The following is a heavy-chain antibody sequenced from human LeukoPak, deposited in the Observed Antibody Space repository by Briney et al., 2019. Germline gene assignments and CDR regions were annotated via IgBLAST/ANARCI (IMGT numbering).Heavy chain of an antibody. Sequence: KTSETLSLTCAVYGGSFSGYYWSWIRQPPGKGLEWIGEINHSGSTNYNPSLKSRVTISVDTSKNQFSLKLSSVTAADTAVYYCARDVRRVGDDSSGYWTSAAQLDAFDIWGQGTMVTVSS. CDR3: ARDVRRVGDDSSGYWTSAAQLDAFDI. V-gene: IGHV4-34*01. CDR2: INHSGST. J-gene: IGHJ3*02. D-gene: IGHD3-22*01. CDR1: GGSFSGYY.